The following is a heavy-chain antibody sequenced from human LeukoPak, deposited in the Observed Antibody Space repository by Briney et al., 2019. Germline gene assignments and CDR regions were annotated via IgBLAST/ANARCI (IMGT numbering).Heavy chain of an antibody. J-gene: IGHJ6*03. V-gene: IGHV4-34*01. Sequence: SETLSLTCAVYGGSFSGYYWSWIRQPPGKGLEWIGEINHSGSTNYSPSLKSRVTISVDTSKNQFSLKLSSVTAADTAVYYCARGYSRFYYYYMDVWGKGTTVTVSS. CDR3: ARGYSRFYYYYMDV. D-gene: IGHD6-13*01. CDR1: GGSFSGYY. CDR2: INHSGST.